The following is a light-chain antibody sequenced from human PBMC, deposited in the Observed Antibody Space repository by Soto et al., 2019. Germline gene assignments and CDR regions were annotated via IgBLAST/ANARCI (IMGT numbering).Light chain of an antibody. CDR3: QQYGSSLI. Sequence: EIVLTQSPGTLSLSPGERATLSCRASQNVISSYLAWYQQKPGQAPRLLIYGASSRATGIPDRFSGTGSGTEFTLTIGRLEPEVFEVYYCQQYGSSLILGGGTKVDI. V-gene: IGKV3-20*01. CDR1: QNVISSY. J-gene: IGKJ4*01. CDR2: GAS.